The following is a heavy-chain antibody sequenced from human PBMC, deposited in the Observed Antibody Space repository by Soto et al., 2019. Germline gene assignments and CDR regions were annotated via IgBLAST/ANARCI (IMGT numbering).Heavy chain of an antibody. V-gene: IGHV4-34*01. CDR1: GGPFSGYY. D-gene: IGHD2-2*01. CDR3: ARGLTGYCSSTSCYQRYYYYGMDV. Sequence: SETLSLTCAVYGGPFSGYYWSWIRQPPGKGLEWIGEINHSGSTNYNPSLKSRVTISVDTSKNQFSLKLSSVTAADTAVYYCARGLTGYCSSTSCYQRYYYYGMDVWGQGTTVPGS. J-gene: IGHJ6*02. CDR2: INHSGST.